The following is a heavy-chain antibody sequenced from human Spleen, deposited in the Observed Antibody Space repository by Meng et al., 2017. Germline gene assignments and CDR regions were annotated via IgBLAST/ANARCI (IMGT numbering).Heavy chain of an antibody. D-gene: IGHD3-10*01. CDR3: AREDYSGSGFWYFDL. Sequence: QVQQWGAGLLKPSETLSPTCAVYGGSFSDYYWSWIRQPPGKGLEWIAEINHSGSTNYNPSLKSRVTISVDTSKNQFSLNLSSVTAADTAVYYCAREDYSGSGFWYFDLWGRGTLVTVSS. V-gene: IGHV4-34*01. CDR2: INHSGST. CDR1: GGSFSDYY. J-gene: IGHJ2*01.